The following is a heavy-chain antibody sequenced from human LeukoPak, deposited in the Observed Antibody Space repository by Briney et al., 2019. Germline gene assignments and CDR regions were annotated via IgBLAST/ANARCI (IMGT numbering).Heavy chain of an antibody. D-gene: IGHD2-21*02. CDR2: ISTDGTYT. CDR3: AITVDCRTTTDCYSYFHH. J-gene: IGHJ1*01. CDR1: GFTFSSYW. Sequence: GGSLRLSCAASGFTFSSYWMHWVRQAPGKGLVWVSRISTDGTYTQYADSVKGRFTISRDNAKDTLYLQVNTLRAEDTAVYYCAITVDCRTTTDCYSYFHHWGQGTLVTVSP. V-gene: IGHV3-74*03.